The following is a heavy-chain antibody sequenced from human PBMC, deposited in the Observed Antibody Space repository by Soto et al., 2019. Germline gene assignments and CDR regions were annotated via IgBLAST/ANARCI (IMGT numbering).Heavy chain of an antibody. D-gene: IGHD2-2*01. V-gene: IGHV4-4*07. J-gene: IGHJ6*02. CDR3: ARAASRPNYYYYYGMDV. CDR2: IYSSGNT. CDR1: GGTISGYY. Sequence: SETLSLTCSVSGGTISGYYWTWIRQPAGKGLEWIGRIYSSGNTKYNPSLQSRVTISVDTSKNQFSLKLSSVTAADTAVYYCARAASRPNYYYYYGMDVWGQGTTVTVSS.